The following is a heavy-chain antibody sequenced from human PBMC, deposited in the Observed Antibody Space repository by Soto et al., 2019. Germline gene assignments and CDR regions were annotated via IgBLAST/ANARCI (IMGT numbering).Heavy chain of an antibody. CDR3: ARVNIINMIVTVLDS. V-gene: IGHV4-31*03. CDR2: ISYSGST. J-gene: IGHJ4*02. Sequence: SETLSLTCTVSGGSISSGSYYWSWSRQRPGQGLEWIGYISYSGSTYYNPSLKSRLTISADTSKNQFALKLSSVTAADTAVYYCARVNIINMIVTVLDSWGQGTLVTVSS. CDR1: GGSISSGSYY. D-gene: IGHD3-22*01.